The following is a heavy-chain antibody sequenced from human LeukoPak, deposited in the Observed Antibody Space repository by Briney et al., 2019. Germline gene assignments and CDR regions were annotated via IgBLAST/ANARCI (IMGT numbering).Heavy chain of an antibody. CDR2: IGSSSSYI. CDR1: GFTFSSYS. J-gene: IGHJ3*02. D-gene: IGHD2-2*02. CDR3: ARSSPHCSSTSCYNDAFDI. V-gene: IGHV3-21*01. Sequence: GGSLRLSCAASGFTFSSYSMNWVRQAPGKGLEWVSSIGSSSSYIYYADSVKGRFTISRDNAKNSLYLQMNSLRAEDTAVYYCARSSPHCSSTSCYNDAFDIWGQGTMVTVSS.